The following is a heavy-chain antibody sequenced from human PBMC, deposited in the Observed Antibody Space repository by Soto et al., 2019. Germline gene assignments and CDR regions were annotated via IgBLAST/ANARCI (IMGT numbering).Heavy chain of an antibody. CDR2: ISWDSGRI. D-gene: IGHD2-15*01. CDR1: GFTFDDYA. Sequence: EVQLVESGGGLVQPGRSLRLSCAASGFTFDDYAMHWVRQAPGKGLEWVSGISWDSGRIGYADSVKGRFTISRDNAKNPLFLQRSSLRVEDTALYYCVKDSAGSCCTFYLDYWGQGALVTVSS. CDR3: VKDSAGSCCTFYLDY. J-gene: IGHJ4*02. V-gene: IGHV3-9*01.